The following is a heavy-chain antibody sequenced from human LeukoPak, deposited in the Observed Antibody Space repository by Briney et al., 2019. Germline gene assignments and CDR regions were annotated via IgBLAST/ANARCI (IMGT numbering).Heavy chain of an antibody. CDR1: GYTFTGYY. CDR2: INPNSGGT. J-gene: IGHJ5*02. V-gene: IGHV1-2*02. CDR3: ARARITMVRGVISWFDP. D-gene: IGHD3-10*01. Sequence: EASVKVSCKASGYTFTGYYVHWVRQAPGQGLEWMGWINPNSGGTNYAQKFQGRVTMTRDTSISTAYMELSRLRSDDTAVYYCARARITMVRGVISWFDPWGQGTLVTVSS.